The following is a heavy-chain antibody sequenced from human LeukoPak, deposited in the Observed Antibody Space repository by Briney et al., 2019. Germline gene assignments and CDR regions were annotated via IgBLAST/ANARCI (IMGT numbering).Heavy chain of an antibody. V-gene: IGHV3-74*01. J-gene: IGHJ3*02. CDR2: IKTDGSST. CDR3: ARDSDYDSSDNDALDI. CDR1: GFTFSSYW. D-gene: IGHD3-22*01. Sequence: GGSLRLSCAASGFTFSSYWMHWVRQAPGKGLVWVSRIKTDGSSTSYADSVKGRFTISRDNAKNSLYLQMNSLRAEDTAVYYCARDSDYDSSDNDALDIWGQGTMVTVS.